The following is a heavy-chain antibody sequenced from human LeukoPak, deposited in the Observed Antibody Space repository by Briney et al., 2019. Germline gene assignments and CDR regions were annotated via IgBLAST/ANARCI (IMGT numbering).Heavy chain of an antibody. CDR1: GLTFNSYW. CDR2: INGDASNT. J-gene: IGHJ4*02. V-gene: IGHV3-74*03. D-gene: IGHD1-26*01. CDR3: AKAANEWELLAGYFDY. Sequence: GGSLRFSCAASGLTFNSYWMHWVRQVAGKGLVWVARINGDASNTTYADSVKGRFTISRDNSKNTLYLQMNSLRAEDTAVYYCAKAANEWELLAGYFDYWGQGTLVTVSS.